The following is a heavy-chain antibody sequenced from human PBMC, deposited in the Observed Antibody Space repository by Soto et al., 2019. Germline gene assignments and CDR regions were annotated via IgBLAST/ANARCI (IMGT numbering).Heavy chain of an antibody. CDR1: GFTFSSYS. CDR2: ISSSSSYI. CDR3: ARVSPKVDYYYYMDV. D-gene: IGHD2-15*01. V-gene: IGHV3-21*01. Sequence: GGSLRLSCAASGFTFSSYSMNWVRQAPGKGLEWVSSISSSSSYIYYADSVKGRFTISRDNAKNSLYLQMNSLRAEDTAVYYCARVSPKVDYYYYMDVWGKGTTVTVSS. J-gene: IGHJ6*03.